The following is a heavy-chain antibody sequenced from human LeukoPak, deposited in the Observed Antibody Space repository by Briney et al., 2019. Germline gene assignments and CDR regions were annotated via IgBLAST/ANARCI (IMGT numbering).Heavy chain of an antibody. CDR2: INHSGST. D-gene: IGHD2-2*02. V-gene: IGHV4-34*01. J-gene: IGHJ4*02. Sequence: SETLSLTCAVYGGSYSGYYWSWIRQPPGKRREWFGEINHSGSTNYNPSLKTRVTISVDTSKNQFSLKLSSVTAADTAVYYCARGMGYCSSTSCYIGNWGQGTLVTVSS. CDR1: GGSYSGYY. CDR3: ARGMGYCSSTSCYIGN.